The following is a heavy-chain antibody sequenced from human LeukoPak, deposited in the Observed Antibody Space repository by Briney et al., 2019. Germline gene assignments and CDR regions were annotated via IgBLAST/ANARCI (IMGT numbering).Heavy chain of an antibody. J-gene: IGHJ4*02. CDR1: GYSFTSYW. CDR3: ARPYCSGGSCLSTYFDY. Sequence: GESLKISCKGSGYSFTSYWIGWVRQMPGKGLEWMGIIYPGDSDTRYSPSFQGQVTISADKSISTAYLQWSSLKASDTAMYYCARPYCSGGSCLSTYFDYWGQGTLVTVSS. V-gene: IGHV5-51*01. CDR2: IYPGDSDT. D-gene: IGHD2-15*01.